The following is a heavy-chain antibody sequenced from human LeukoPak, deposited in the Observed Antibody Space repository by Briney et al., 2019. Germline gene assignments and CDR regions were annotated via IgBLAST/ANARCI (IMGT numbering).Heavy chain of an antibody. CDR1: GYSISSGYY. D-gene: IGHD1-26*01. J-gene: IGHJ4*02. Sequence: PSETLSLTCAVSGYSISSGYYWGWIRQPPGKGLEWIGSIYHSGSTYYNPSLKSRVTISVDTSKNQFSLKLSSVTAADTAAYYCAILVGATTPFDYWGQGTLVTVSS. CDR2: IYHSGST. V-gene: IGHV4-38-2*01. CDR3: AILVGATTPFDY.